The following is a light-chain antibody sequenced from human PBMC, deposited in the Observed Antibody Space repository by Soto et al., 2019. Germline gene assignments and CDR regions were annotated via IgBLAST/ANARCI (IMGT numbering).Light chain of an antibody. Sequence: QSALTQPASVSGSPGQSITISCTGINSDIDNYISVSWYQQHPGKAPKLMIYDVSNRPSGVSDRFSGSKSGHTASLTISGLQAEDEAGYYCSSYTTSIVVFGGGTKLTVL. CDR1: NSDIDNYIS. CDR3: SSYTTSIVV. J-gene: IGLJ2*01. V-gene: IGLV2-14*03. CDR2: DVS.